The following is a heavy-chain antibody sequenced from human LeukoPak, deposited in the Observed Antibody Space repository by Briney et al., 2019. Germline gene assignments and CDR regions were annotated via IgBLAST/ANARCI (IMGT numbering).Heavy chain of an antibody. D-gene: IGHD3-10*01. Sequence: GGSLRLSCAASGFTFSSYSLNWVRQAPGKGLEWVSSISSSSSYIYYADSVKGRFTISRDNAKNSLYLQMNSLRAEDTAVYYCARDYGSGPFDYWGQGTLVTVSS. CDR1: GFTFSSYS. CDR3: ARDYGSGPFDY. CDR2: ISSSSSYI. J-gene: IGHJ4*02. V-gene: IGHV3-21*01.